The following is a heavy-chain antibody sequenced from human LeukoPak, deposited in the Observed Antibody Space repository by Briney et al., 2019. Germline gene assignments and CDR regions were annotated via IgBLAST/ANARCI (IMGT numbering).Heavy chain of an antibody. CDR2: ISAYNGNT. V-gene: IGHV1-18*01. D-gene: IGHD2-15*01. CDR3: ARGVVAATFYYYMDV. Sequence: ASVKVSCKAPGYTFTSYGISWVRQAPGQGLEWTGWISAYNGNTNYAQKLQGRVTMTTDTSTSTAYMELSSLRSDDTAVYYCARGVVAATFYYYMDVWGKGTTVTVSS. J-gene: IGHJ6*03. CDR1: GYTFTSYG.